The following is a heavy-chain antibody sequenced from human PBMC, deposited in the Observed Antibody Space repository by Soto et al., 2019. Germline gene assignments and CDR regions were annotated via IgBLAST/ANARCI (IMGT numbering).Heavy chain of an antibody. CDR2: IYYSGST. Sequence: PSETHSLTSTVSGGSSISYYWSWIRQPTGKGLEWIGYIYYSGSTNYNPSLKSRVTISVDTSKNQFSLKLSSVTAADTAVYYCARTISHYINPYSSSSPGSIDYWGQGTLVTVSS. V-gene: IGHV4-59*08. CDR3: ARTISHYINPYSSSSPGSIDY. CDR1: GGSSISYY. D-gene: IGHD6-6*01. J-gene: IGHJ4*02.